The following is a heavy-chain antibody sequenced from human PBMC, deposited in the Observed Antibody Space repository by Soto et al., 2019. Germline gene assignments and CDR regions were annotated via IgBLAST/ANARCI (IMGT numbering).Heavy chain of an antibody. V-gene: IGHV4-34*08. CDR1: GGTFSSHS. CDR2: IDHGGST. D-gene: IGHD2-21*02. Sequence: PSETLSLTCAIYGGTFSSHSRSWVRQPPGKGLEWIGEIDHGGSTNYNPSLKSRVTISGDTSKNQFSLELRSLTAADTGVYYCAAHDVGTIIQDYWGQGTRVTVSS. CDR3: AAHDVGTIIQDY. J-gene: IGHJ4*02.